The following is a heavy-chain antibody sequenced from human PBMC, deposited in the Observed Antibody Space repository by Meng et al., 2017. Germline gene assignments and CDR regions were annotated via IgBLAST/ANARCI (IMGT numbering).Heavy chain of an antibody. V-gene: IGHV3-30*01. CDR1: GFTFSSYA. J-gene: IGHJ5*02. CDR3: ARELYLAEFDP. Sequence: GQLEEAGGGVVQPGRSLIRSCAASGFTFSSYAMHWVRQAPGKGLEWVAVISYDGSNKYYADSVKGRFTISRDNSKNTLYLQMNSLRAEDTAVYYCARELYLAEFDPWGQGTLVTVSS. CDR2: ISYDGSNK. D-gene: IGHD2-2*02.